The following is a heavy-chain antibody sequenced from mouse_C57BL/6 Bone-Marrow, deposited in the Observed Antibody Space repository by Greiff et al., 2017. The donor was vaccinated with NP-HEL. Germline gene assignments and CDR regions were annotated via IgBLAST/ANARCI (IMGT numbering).Heavy chain of an antibody. Sequence: QVQLKESGAELARPGASVKMSCKASGYTFTSYTMHWVKQRPGQGLEWIGYINPSSGYTKYNQKFKDKATFTADKSSSTAYMQLSSLTSEDSAVYYCARGWLLPTDYWGQGTSVTVSS. J-gene: IGHJ4*01. V-gene: IGHV1-4*01. D-gene: IGHD2-3*01. CDR3: ARGWLLPTDY. CDR1: GYTFTSYT. CDR2: INPSSGYT.